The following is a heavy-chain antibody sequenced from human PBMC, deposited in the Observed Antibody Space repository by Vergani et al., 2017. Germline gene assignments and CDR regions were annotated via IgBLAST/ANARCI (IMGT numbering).Heavy chain of an antibody. CDR3: GRVADFYGLGSRLLDL. V-gene: IGHV4-59*01. Sequence: QLQLQESGPGLVKPSETLSLTCSVSGGSMSGYYWSWIRQPPGKELERIGYMYHSGSTNYNPSLETRVTISGDTSKNQFSLKLNSVTAADTAVYYCGRVADFYGLGSRLLDLWGQGILVTVSS. D-gene: IGHD3-10*01. CDR1: GGSMSGYY. J-gene: IGHJ5*02. CDR2: MYHSGST.